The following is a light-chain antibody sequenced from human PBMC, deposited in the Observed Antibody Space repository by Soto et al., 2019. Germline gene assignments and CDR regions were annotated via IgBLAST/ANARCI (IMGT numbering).Light chain of an antibody. CDR3: LLYFGGTVV. CDR2: SAT. J-gene: IGLJ2*01. Sequence: QAVVTQEPSLTVSPGGTVTLTCASSTGAVTSGSSPCWFQQKPGQAPRSLIYSATNKYSWTPARFSGSLFGGKAALTLSGVQSEDEAEYFCLLYFGGTVVFGGGTKLTVL. CDR1: TGAVTSGSS. V-gene: IGLV7-43*01.